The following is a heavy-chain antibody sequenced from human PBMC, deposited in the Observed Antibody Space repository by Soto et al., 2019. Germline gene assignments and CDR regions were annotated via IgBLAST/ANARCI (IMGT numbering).Heavy chain of an antibody. CDR2: ISSSSSTI. CDR3: AREYSSWGYNWFDP. CDR1: GFTFSSYS. V-gene: IGHV3-48*01. D-gene: IGHD6-13*01. J-gene: IGHJ5*02. Sequence: EVQLVESGGGLVQPGGSLRLSCAASGFTFSSYSMNWVRQAPGKGLEWVSYISSSSSTIYYADSVKGRFTISRDNAKNSLYLQMNSLRADDTAVYYCAREYSSWGYNWFDPWGQGTLVTVSS.